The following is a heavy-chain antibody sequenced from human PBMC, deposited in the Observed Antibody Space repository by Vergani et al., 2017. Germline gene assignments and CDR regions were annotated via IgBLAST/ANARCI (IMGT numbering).Heavy chain of an antibody. CDR1: GGTFSSYA. CDR3: ARKYYYGSGSYYNAYDFDY. Sequence: QVQLVQSGAEVKKPGSSVKVSCKASGGTFSSYAISWVRQAPGQGLEWMGGIIPIFGTANYAQKFQGRVTITADESTSTAYMELSSLRSEDTAVYYCARKYYYGSGSYYNAYDFDYWGQGTLVTVSS. CDR2: IIPIFGTA. V-gene: IGHV1-69*01. D-gene: IGHD3-10*01. J-gene: IGHJ4*02.